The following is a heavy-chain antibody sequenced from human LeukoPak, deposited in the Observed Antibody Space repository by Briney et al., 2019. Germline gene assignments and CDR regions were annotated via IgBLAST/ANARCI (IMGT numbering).Heavy chain of an antibody. D-gene: IGHD3-10*01. V-gene: IGHV4-59*01. CDR1: GGSISSYY. CDR3: VRDLRGSGGVNWFDP. CDR2: IYYSGST. Sequence: SETLSLTCTVSGGSISSYYWSWIRQPPGKGLEWIGYIYYSGSTNYNPSLKSRVTISVDTSKNQFSLKLSSVTAADTAVYYCVRDLRGSGGVNWFDPWGQGTLVTVSS. J-gene: IGHJ5*02.